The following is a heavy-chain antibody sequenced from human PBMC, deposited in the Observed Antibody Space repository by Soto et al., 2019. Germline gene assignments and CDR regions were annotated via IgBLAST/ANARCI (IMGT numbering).Heavy chain of an antibody. CDR1: GFTSSSYA. D-gene: IGHD6-25*01. Sequence: PGGSLRLSCAASGFTSSSYAMSWVRQAPGKGLEWVSAISGSGGSTYYADSVRGRFTISRDNSKNTLYLQMNSLRAEDTAVYYCAKDLRSGWPHLPYYYYYYGMDVWGQGTTVTVSS. V-gene: IGHV3-23*01. CDR3: AKDLRSGWPHLPYYYYYYGMDV. J-gene: IGHJ6*02. CDR2: ISGSGGST.